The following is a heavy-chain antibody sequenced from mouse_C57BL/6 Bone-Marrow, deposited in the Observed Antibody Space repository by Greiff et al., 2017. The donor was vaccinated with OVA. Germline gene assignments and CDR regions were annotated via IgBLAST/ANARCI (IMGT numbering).Heavy chain of an antibody. CDR2: ISSGGDYI. D-gene: IGHD2-5*01. CDR1: GFTFSSYA. CDR3: TRGSNYVDYFDY. Sequence: EVKVVESGEGLVKPGGSLKLSCAASGFTFSSYAMSRVRQTPEKRLEWVAYISSGGDYIYYADTVKGRFTISRDNARNTLYLQMSSLKSEDTAMYYCTRGSNYVDYFDYWGQGTTLTVSS. V-gene: IGHV5-9-1*02. J-gene: IGHJ2*01.